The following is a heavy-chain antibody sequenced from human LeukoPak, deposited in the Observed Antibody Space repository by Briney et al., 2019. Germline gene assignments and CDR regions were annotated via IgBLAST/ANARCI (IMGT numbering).Heavy chain of an antibody. D-gene: IGHD3-22*01. V-gene: IGHV4-30-4*08. CDR2: IYYSGST. Sequence: SETLSLTCTVSGGSISSGDYYWSWIRQPPGKGLEWIGYIYYSGSTYYNPSLKSRVNISVDTSKNQFSLKLSSVTAADTAVYYCARVSYYDSSGYSGFDYWGQGTLVTVSS. CDR3: ARVSYYDSSGYSGFDY. CDR1: GGSISSGDYY. J-gene: IGHJ4*02.